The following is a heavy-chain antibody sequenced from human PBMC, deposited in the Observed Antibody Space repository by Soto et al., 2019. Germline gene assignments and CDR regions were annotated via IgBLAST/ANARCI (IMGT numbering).Heavy chain of an antibody. J-gene: IGHJ5*02. Sequence: SETLSLTCTVSGGSINNYYWSWIRQSPGKGLEWIGEINHSGSTYYNPSLKSRVTISVDTSKNQFSLKLSSVTAADTAVYYCARHQSHSSSYVDPWGQGTLVTVSS. CDR1: GGSINNYY. V-gene: IGHV4-34*01. CDR3: ARHQSHSSSYVDP. CDR2: INHSGST. D-gene: IGHD6-13*01.